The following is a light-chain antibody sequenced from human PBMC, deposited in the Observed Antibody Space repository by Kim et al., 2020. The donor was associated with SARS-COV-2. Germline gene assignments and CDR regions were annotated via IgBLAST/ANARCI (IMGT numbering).Light chain of an antibody. Sequence: QAVVTQEPSLTVSPGGTVTLTCDSDTGTVTSGHYPSWFQQKPGQAPKTLIYHTNNKHSWTPARFSGSLLGGKAALTLSGAQPEDEADYYCSLYSNEIRVFGGGTQLTVL. CDR3: SLYSNEIRV. J-gene: IGLJ3*02. CDR1: TGTVTSGHY. CDR2: HTN. V-gene: IGLV7-46*01.